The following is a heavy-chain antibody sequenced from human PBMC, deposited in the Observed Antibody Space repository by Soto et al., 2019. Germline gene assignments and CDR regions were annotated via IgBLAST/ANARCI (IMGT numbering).Heavy chain of an antibody. V-gene: IGHV4-4*07. Sequence: PSETLSLTCTVSGGSISSYYWSWIRQTAGKGLEWIGRIYPSGNTNYNPSLKSRVTMPIDTSKNQLSLKLRSVTAADTAVYFCAGDEGYHYSGVDVWGQGTAVTVSS. J-gene: IGHJ6*02. CDR2: IYPSGNT. CDR1: GGSISSYY. CDR3: AGDEGYHYSGVDV.